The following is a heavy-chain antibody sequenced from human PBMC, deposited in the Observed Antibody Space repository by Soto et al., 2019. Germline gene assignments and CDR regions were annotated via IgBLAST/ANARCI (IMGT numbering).Heavy chain of an antibody. D-gene: IGHD3-10*01. CDR3: VRNWWYYGGDYDYGMDA. Sequence: ITLKESGPTLVKPTQTLTLTCTFSGFSLNSGGVGVGWVRQPRGKAMEWLALIYWDDDERYRPSLRSRLNITQDTINNQVARPMTNMDSEDTATYYCVRNWWYYGGDYDYGMDAWGQGTTDTVS. CDR2: IYWDDDE. V-gene: IGHV2-5*02. J-gene: IGHJ6*02. CDR1: GFSLNSGGVG.